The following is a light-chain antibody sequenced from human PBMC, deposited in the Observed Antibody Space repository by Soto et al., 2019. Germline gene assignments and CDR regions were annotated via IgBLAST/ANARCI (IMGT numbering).Light chain of an antibody. J-gene: IGLJ1*01. CDR3: SSYTSSSTYV. CDR1: SSDVGDYNY. CDR2: DVS. V-gene: IGLV2-14*01. Sequence: QSVLTQPASVSGSPGQSITISCTGTSSDVGDYNYVSWYQQHPGKAPKLMIFDVSNRPSGVSNRFSGSKSGNTASPTISGLQAEDEAEYYCSSYTSSSTYVFGTGNKVTVL.